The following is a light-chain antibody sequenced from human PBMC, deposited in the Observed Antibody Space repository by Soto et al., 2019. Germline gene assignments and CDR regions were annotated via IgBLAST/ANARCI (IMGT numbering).Light chain of an antibody. V-gene: IGKV3-20*01. CDR1: PSVTNF. Sequence: EIVLTQSPATLSLSPGERATLSCRASPSVTNFLAWYQQKPGQAPRLLIYGAFNRATGIPARFSGSGSGTDFTLTISRLESEDFAVYFCQQYGSSPFTFGPGTKVDIK. CDR2: GAF. J-gene: IGKJ3*01. CDR3: QQYGSSPFT.